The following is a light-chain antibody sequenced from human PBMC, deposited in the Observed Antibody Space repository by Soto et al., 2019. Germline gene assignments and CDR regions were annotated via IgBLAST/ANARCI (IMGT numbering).Light chain of an antibody. CDR2: EVT. Sequence: QSALTQPASVSGSPGQSITISCTGTSSDIGAYDYVSWFQQYPGKAPTLLIYEVTFRPSGVSSRFSGSKSGNTASLTISGLQTEDEADYYCGSYASATLIFGGGTK. CDR1: SSDIGAYDY. V-gene: IGLV2-14*01. CDR3: GSYASATLI. J-gene: IGLJ2*01.